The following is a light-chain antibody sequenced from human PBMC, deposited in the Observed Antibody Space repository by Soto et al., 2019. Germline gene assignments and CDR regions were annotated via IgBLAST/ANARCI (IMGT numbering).Light chain of an antibody. J-gene: IGLJ1*01. Sequence: QSALTQPASVSGSPGQSITISCTGTSSDVGGYNYVSWYQQHPGKAPKLMIYDVSNRFSGVSNRFSGSKSGNTASLTISGLQAEDEADYYCSSYTSSSPLDVFGTGTKLTVL. CDR2: DVS. CDR3: SSYTSSSPLDV. CDR1: SSDVGGYNY. V-gene: IGLV2-14*01.